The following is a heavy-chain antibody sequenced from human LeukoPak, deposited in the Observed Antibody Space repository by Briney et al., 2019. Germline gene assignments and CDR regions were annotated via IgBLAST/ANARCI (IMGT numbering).Heavy chain of an antibody. CDR1: GGSISSYY. J-gene: IGHJ5*02. Sequence: PSETLPLTCTVSGGSISSYYWSWIRQPPGKGLEWIGYIYYSGSTNYNPSLKSRVTISVDTSKNQFSLKLSSVTAADTAVYYCAREVVVVVAATAYNWFDPWGQGTLVTVSS. CDR2: IYYSGST. CDR3: AREVVVVVAATAYNWFDP. V-gene: IGHV4-59*01. D-gene: IGHD2-15*01.